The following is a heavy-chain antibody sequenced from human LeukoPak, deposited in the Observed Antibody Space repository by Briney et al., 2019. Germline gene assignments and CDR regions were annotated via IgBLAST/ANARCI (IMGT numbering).Heavy chain of an antibody. V-gene: IGHV4-39*01. CDR1: GGSFRNTNYY. CDR3: ARIVFRYSGTYYNFDS. D-gene: IGHD1-26*01. J-gene: IGHJ4*02. CDR2: IYYSGST. Sequence: PSETLSLTCTVSGGSFRNTNYYLGWIRQPPGKGLEWIGRIYYSGSTYYSASLKSRVTISVDTSKNQFALKLSSVTAADTAVYYCARIVFRYSGTYYNFDSWGQGTLVTVSS.